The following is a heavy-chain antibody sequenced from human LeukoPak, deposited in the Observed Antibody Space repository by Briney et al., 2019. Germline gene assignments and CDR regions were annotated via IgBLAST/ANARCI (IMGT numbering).Heavy chain of an antibody. Sequence: ASVKVSCKASGYTFTSYGISWVRQAPGQGLEWMGWISAYSGNTNYAQKLQGRVTMTTDTSTSTAYMELRSLRSDDTAVYYCATARGLKDAFDIWGQGTMVTVSS. CDR1: GYTFTSYG. CDR3: ATARGLKDAFDI. CDR2: ISAYSGNT. V-gene: IGHV1-18*01. J-gene: IGHJ3*02.